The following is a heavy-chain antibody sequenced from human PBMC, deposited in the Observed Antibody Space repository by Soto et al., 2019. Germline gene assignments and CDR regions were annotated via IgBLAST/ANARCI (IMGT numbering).Heavy chain of an antibody. J-gene: IGHJ4*02. CDR1: GFTFSSYA. V-gene: IGHV3-23*01. CDR3: ANAQAVRTAYSLDY. CDR2: ISGSGGST. D-gene: IGHD2-15*01. Sequence: GGSLRLSCAASGFTFSSYAMSWVRQAPGKGLEWVSAISGSGGSTYYADSVKGRFTISRDNSKNTLYLQMNSLRAEDMGVYYCANAQAVRTAYSLDYWGQGTLVTVSS.